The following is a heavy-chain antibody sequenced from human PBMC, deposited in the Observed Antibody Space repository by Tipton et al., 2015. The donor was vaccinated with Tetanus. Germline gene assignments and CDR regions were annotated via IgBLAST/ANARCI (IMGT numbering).Heavy chain of an antibody. J-gene: IGHJ4*02. CDR1: GFTVSSNY. V-gene: IGHV3-53*01. D-gene: IGHD1-20*01. CDR3: AFRTNWRFSRGFDC. CDR2: IYSGGNT. Sequence: QLVQSGGGLIQPGESLRLSCAASGFTVSSNYMTWVRQAPGKGLEWVSLIYSGGNTYYADSVKGRFTISRDNSKNTLYLQMNSLRAEDAAVYYCAFRTNWRFSRGFDCWGQGILVTVSS.